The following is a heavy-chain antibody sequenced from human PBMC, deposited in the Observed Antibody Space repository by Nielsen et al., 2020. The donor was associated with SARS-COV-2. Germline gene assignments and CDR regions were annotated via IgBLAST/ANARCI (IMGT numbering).Heavy chain of an antibody. CDR3: ARVGLYYYDSSGYYFAY. CDR2: ISSSGSTI. Sequence: GESLKISCAASGSTFSDYYMSWIRQAPGKGLEWVSYISSSGSTIYYADSVKGRFTISRDNAKNSLYLQMNSLRAEDTAVYYCARVGLYYYDSSGYYFAYWGQGTLVTVSS. V-gene: IGHV3-11*01. D-gene: IGHD3-22*01. CDR1: GSTFSDYY. J-gene: IGHJ4*02.